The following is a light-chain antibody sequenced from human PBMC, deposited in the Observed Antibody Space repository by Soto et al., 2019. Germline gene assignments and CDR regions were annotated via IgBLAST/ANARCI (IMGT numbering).Light chain of an antibody. V-gene: IGLV1-40*01. CDR1: SSNIGAGYD. CDR3: QSCDSSLSGSGV. Sequence: QSVLTQPPSVSGAPGQRVTISCTGSSSNIGAGYDVHWYQQLPGTAPKLLIYRNTNRPSGVPDRFSGSKYGTSASLAITGLQAEDEADYYCQSCDSSLSGSGVFGTGTKVTV. J-gene: IGLJ1*01. CDR2: RNT.